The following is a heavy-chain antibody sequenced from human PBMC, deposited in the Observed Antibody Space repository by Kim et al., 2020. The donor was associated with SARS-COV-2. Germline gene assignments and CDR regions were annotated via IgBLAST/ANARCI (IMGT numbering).Heavy chain of an antibody. J-gene: IGHJ1*01. D-gene: IGHD1-1*01. CDR1: GFNFSSYA. CDR3: AKDRDTNNWNKYFQH. CDR2: VSISGSHT. V-gene: IGHV3-23*01. Sequence: GGSLRLSCAASGFNFSSYAMSWVRQAPGKGLEWVSSVSISGSHTYYADSVKGRFTISRDNSKNTLYLQMNSLGAEETAIYYCAKDRDTNNWNKYFQHWGQGTLVTVSS.